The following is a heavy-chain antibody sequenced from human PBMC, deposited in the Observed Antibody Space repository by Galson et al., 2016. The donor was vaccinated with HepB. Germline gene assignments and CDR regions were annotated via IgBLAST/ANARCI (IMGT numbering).Heavy chain of an antibody. Sequence: SLRLSCAASGFPFDSYGMSWVRQAPGKGLEWVSSITATGTSANYADSVKGRFTISRNNPNYTLFLQLNRLRAEDTALYYCARDRSHYYDRRVQTPDWGQGTLVTVSS. V-gene: IGHV3-23*01. J-gene: IGHJ4*02. D-gene: IGHD3-22*01. CDR1: GFPFDSYG. CDR2: ITATGTSA. CDR3: ARDRSHYYDRRVQTPD.